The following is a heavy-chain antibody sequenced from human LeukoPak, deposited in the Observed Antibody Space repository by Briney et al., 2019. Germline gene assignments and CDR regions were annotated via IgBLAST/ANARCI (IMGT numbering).Heavy chain of an antibody. V-gene: IGHV4-34*01. CDR1: GGSFSGYY. CDR2: INHSGST. Sequence: PSETLSLTCAVYGGSFSGYYWSWIRQPPGKGLEWIGEINHSGSTNYNPSLKSRVTISVDTSKNQFSLKLSSVTAADTAVYYCARGIVVVTQRAFDIWGQGTMVTVSS. J-gene: IGHJ3*02. CDR3: ARGIVVVTQRAFDI. D-gene: IGHD2-21*02.